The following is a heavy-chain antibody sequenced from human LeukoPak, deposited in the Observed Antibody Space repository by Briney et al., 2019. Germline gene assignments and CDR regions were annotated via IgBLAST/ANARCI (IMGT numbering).Heavy chain of an antibody. J-gene: IGHJ6*03. CDR3: ARQISDYYYYYMDV. CDR2: IYGSGNE. V-gene: IGHV4-39*01. D-gene: IGHD2/OR15-2a*01. CDR1: GGSISTSAFY. Sequence: SETLSLTCTVSGGSISTSAFYWGWIRQPQGKGLDWIGSIYGSGNEFYNPSLKSRVTISADTSKNQFSLKLNSVTAADTAMYYCARQISDYYYYYMDVWGEGITVTVSS.